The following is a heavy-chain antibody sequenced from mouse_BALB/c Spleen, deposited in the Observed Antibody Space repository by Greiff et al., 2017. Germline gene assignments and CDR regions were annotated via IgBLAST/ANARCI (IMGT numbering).Heavy chain of an antibody. J-gene: IGHJ2*01. CDR2: SRNKANDYTT. V-gene: IGHV7-1*02. D-gene: IGHD2-4*01. Sequence: EVKLVESGGGLVQPGGSLRLSCATSGFTFSDFYMEWVRQPPGKRLEWIAASRNKANDYTTEYSASVKGRFIVSRDTSQSILYLQMNALRAEDTAMYYCARWGGLLDYWGQGTTLTVSS. CDR3: ARWGGLLDY. CDR1: GFTFSDFY.